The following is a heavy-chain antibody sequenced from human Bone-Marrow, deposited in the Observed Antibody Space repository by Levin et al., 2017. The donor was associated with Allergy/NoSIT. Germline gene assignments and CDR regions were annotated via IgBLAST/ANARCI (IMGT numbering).Heavy chain of an antibody. CDR1: GFTFSSYS. V-gene: IGHV3-48*01. Sequence: GGSLRLSCAASGFTFSSYSMNWVRQAPGKGLEWVSYISSSSSTIYYADSVKGRFTISRDNAKNSLYLQMNSLRAEDTAVYYCARGRTVPDYWGQGTLVTVSS. CDR2: ISSSSSTI. CDR3: ARGRTVPDY. J-gene: IGHJ4*02. D-gene: IGHD4-17*01.